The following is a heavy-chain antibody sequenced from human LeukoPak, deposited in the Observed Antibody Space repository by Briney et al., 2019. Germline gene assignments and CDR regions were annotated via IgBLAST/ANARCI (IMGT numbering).Heavy chain of an antibody. CDR2: ISYDGSNK. CDR3: ARAFSPAVYDFWSGYMTGSPAVDY. J-gene: IGHJ4*02. V-gene: IGHV3-30-3*01. CDR1: GFTFSSYA. D-gene: IGHD3-3*01. Sequence: GGSLRLSCAASGFTFSSYAMHWVRQAPGKGLEWVAVISYDGSNKYYADSVKGRFTISRDNSKNTLYLQMNSLRAEDTAVYYCARAFSPAVYDFWSGYMTGSPAVDYWGQGTLVTVSS.